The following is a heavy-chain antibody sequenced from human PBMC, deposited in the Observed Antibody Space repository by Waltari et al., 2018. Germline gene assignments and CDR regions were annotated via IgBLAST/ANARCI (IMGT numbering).Heavy chain of an antibody. CDR1: GDTFSTYA. J-gene: IGHJ4*02. V-gene: IGHV1-69*04. CDR3: ARDLD. Sequence: QVQVVQSGAEVKKPGSSVKVSCKASGDTFSTYAISWVRQAPGQGLEWMGRISPVLGIANYAQKFQGRVTITADKSTSTAYMELSSLRSEDTAVYYCARDLDWGQGTLVTVSS. CDR2: ISPVLGIA.